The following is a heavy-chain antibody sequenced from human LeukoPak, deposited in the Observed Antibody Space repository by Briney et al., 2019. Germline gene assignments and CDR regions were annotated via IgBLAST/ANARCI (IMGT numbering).Heavy chain of an antibody. D-gene: IGHD4-17*01. J-gene: IGHJ4*02. CDR3: ARGRLYGDYGGPYFDY. V-gene: IGHV3-11*01. CDR2: ISSSGSTI. Sequence: GGSLRLSCAASGFTFSDYYMSWIRQAPGKGLEWVSYISSSGSTIYFADSVKGRFTISRDNAKNSLYLQMNSLRAEDTAVYYCARGRLYGDYGGPYFDYWGQGTLVTVSS. CDR1: GFTFSDYY.